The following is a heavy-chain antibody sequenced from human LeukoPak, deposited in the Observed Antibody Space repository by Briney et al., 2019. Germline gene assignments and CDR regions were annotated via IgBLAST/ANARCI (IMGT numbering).Heavy chain of an antibody. Sequence: SETLSLTCTVSGGSISSSSYYWGWIRQPPGKGLEWIGSIYYSGSTYHNPSLKSRVTISVDTSKNQFSLKLSSVTAADTAVYYCARYFRYYDILTGYDYFDYWGQGTLVTVSS. CDR3: ARYFRYYDILTGYDYFDY. CDR2: IYYSGST. D-gene: IGHD3-9*01. CDR1: GGSISSSSYY. J-gene: IGHJ4*02. V-gene: IGHV4-39*01.